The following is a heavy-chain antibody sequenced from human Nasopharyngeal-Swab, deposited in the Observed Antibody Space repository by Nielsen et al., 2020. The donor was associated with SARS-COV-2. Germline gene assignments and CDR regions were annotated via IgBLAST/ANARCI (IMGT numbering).Heavy chain of an antibody. CDR1: GYTFTGYY. D-gene: IGHD1-26*01. V-gene: IGHV1-2*06. CDR2: INPNSGGT. Sequence: ASVKVSCKASGYTFTGYYMHWVRQAPGQGLEWMGRINPNSGGTNYAQKFQGRVTITADKSTSTAYMELSSLRSEDTAVYYCAREGVGATGRSDYWGQGTLVTVSS. CDR3: AREGVGATGRSDY. J-gene: IGHJ4*02.